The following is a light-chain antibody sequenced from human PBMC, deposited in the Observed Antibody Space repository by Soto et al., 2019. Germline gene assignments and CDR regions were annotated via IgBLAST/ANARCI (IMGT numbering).Light chain of an antibody. CDR2: DAS. Sequence: DIQMTQSPSSLSASVGDRVTITCQASQDISNYLNWYQQKPGKAPKLLIYDASNLETGVPSRFSGSGSGTDFTFTIRSLQPEDIATYYCQQYYNRLTFGGGTKVEIK. CDR1: QDISNY. V-gene: IGKV1-33*01. CDR3: QQYYNRLT. J-gene: IGKJ4*01.